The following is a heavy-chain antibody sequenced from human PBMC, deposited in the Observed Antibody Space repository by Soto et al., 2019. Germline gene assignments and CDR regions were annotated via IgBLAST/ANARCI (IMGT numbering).Heavy chain of an antibody. D-gene: IGHD1-26*01. CDR2: ISYDGSNK. V-gene: IGHV3-30*18. CDR3: AKDRGSYSDY. Sequence: ESGGGVVQPGRSLRLSCAASGFTFSSYGMHWVRQAPGKGLEWVAVISYDGSNKYYADSVKGRFTISRDNSKNTLYLQMNSLRAEDTAVYYCAKDRGSYSDYWGQGTLVTVSS. J-gene: IGHJ4*02. CDR1: GFTFSSYG.